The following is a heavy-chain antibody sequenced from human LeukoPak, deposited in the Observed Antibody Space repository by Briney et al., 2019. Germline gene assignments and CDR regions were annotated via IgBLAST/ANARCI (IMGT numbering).Heavy chain of an antibody. CDR2: ISFDGSNE. J-gene: IGHJ6*02. Sequence: GGSLRLSCAASGFTFGSYGMHWVRQSPGRGLEWLSFISFDGSNEFYADSLKGRFTISRDNSKDTLYLQMNSLRAEDTAPYYCAREEHDYVWGSYRYYYYYGIDVWGQGTTVTVSS. D-gene: IGHD3-16*02. CDR3: AREEHDYVWGSYRYYYYYGIDV. V-gene: IGHV3-30*03. CDR1: GFTFGSYG.